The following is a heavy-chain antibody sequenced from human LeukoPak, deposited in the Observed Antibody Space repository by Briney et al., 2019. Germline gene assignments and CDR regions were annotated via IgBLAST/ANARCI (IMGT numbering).Heavy chain of an antibody. Sequence: PGGSLRLSCAASGFSFSSYGMHWVRQAPGKGLEWVAVISYDGSNKYYADSVKGRFTISRDNSKNTLYLQMNSLRAEDTAVYYCAKDRGIAVAGAYYFDYWGQGTLVTVSS. CDR2: ISYDGSNK. V-gene: IGHV3-30*18. D-gene: IGHD6-19*01. CDR1: GFSFSSYG. J-gene: IGHJ4*02. CDR3: AKDRGIAVAGAYYFDY.